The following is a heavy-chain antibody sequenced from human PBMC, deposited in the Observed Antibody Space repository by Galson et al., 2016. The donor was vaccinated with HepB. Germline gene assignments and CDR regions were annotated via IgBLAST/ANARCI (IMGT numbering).Heavy chain of an antibody. V-gene: IGHV4-4*02. D-gene: IGHD5-24*01. CDR2: IDHRGNT. Sequence: SETLSLTCAVSGVSINTTWWSWVRQPPGKGLEWMGAIDHRGNTNYNPSLKSRVIISVDESKNQFSLKVNSVTAADTAVYYCARNQAYNLDVWAQGITVAVSS. J-gene: IGHJ6*02. CDR3: ARNQAYNLDV. CDR1: GVSINTTW.